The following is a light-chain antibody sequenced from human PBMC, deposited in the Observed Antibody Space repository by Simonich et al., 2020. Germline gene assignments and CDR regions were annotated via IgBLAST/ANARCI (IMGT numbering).Light chain of an antibody. V-gene: IGLV2-23*01. CDR3: CSYAGSSTWV. Sequence: QSALTQPASVSWSPGPSITISCTGTSRDVGSYNLVSWYQQHPGKAPKPMIYEGSKRTSGVSTRFSGSKSGNTASLTISGLQAEDEADYYCCSYAGSSTWVFGGGTKLTVL. CDR2: EGS. CDR1: SRDVGSYNL. J-gene: IGLJ3*02.